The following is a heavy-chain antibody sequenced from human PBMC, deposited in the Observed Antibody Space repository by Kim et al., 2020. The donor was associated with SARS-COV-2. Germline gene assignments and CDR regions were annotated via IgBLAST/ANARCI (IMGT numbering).Heavy chain of an antibody. Sequence: SETLSLTCAVYGGSFGAYYWGWVRQPPGKGLEWIGEINQSGSTDYNPSLKSRVTISVDTSKNQLSLKLSSVTAADTAVYYCARDEGVRERRTDYWGQGTL. CDR3: ARDEGVRERRTDY. CDR1: GGSFGAYY. CDR2: INQSGST. J-gene: IGHJ4*02. D-gene: IGHD1-1*01. V-gene: IGHV4-34*01.